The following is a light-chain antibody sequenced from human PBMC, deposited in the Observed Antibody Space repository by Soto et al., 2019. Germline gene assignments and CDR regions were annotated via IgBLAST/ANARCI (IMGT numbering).Light chain of an antibody. V-gene: IGLV2-14*01. Sequence: QSALPQPASVSESPGQSITISCTGTSSDVGGYNYVSWYQQHPGKAPKLMIYEVSNRPSGVSNRFSGSKSGNTASLTISGLQAEDEADYYCSSYSSSSTRVFGGGTKVTVL. J-gene: IGLJ3*02. CDR2: EVS. CDR3: SSYSSSSTRV. CDR1: SSDVGGYNY.